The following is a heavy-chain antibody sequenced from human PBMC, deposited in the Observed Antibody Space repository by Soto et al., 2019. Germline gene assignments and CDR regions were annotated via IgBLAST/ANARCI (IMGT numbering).Heavy chain of an antibody. CDR1: GGTFSSYA. CDR3: ARNYYDFWSGYYDYYYYYGMDV. V-gene: IGHV1-69*06. Sequence: ASVKVYCKASGGTFSSYAISWVRQAPGQGLEWMGGIIPIFGTANYAQKFQGRVTITADKSTSTAYMELSSLRSEDTAVSYCARNYYDFWSGYYDYYYYYGMDVWG. D-gene: IGHD3-3*01. J-gene: IGHJ6*02. CDR2: IIPIFGTA.